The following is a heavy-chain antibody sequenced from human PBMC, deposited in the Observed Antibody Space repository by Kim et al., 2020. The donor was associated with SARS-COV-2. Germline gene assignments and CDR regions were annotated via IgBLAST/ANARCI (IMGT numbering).Heavy chain of an antibody. CDR2: TYYRSKWFH. CDR1: GDSVSSNSAA. CDR3: ARDPGLGGYDLGN. D-gene: IGHD5-12*01. J-gene: IGHJ4*01. Sequence: SQTLSLTRAISGDSVSSNSAAWNWIRQSPSRGLEWLGRTYYRSKWFHDYAVSVKGRLTINPDTSKNQFSLQLNSVTHEDTAVYYCARDPGLGGYDLGNWGQGTLVTISS. V-gene: IGHV6-1*01.